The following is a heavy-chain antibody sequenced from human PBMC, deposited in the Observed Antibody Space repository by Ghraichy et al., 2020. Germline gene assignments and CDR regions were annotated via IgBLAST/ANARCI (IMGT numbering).Heavy chain of an antibody. CDR1: GGSFSGYY. CDR2: INHSGST. D-gene: IGHD1-26*01. V-gene: IGHV4-34*01. CDR3: ARGRYGWELTRGLYYYYYGMDV. J-gene: IGHJ6*02. Sequence: SETLSLTCAVYGGSFSGYYWSWIRQPPGKGLEWIGEINHSGSTNYNPSLKSRVTISVDTSKNQFSLKLSSVTAADTAVYYCARGRYGWELTRGLYYYYYGMDVWGQGTTVTVSS.